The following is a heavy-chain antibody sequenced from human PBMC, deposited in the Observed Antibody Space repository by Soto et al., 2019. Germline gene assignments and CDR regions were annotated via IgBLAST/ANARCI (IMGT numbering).Heavy chain of an antibody. CDR1: GFTFSSYA. CDR3: ARLNPIAAAFDY. CDR2: ISSNGGST. Sequence: EVQLVESGGGLVQPGGFLRLSCAASGFTFSSYAMHWVRQAPGKGLEYVSAISSNGGSTHYANSVKGRFTISRDNSKNTLYLQMGSLRAEDMAVYYCARLNPIAAAFDYWGQGTLVTVSS. V-gene: IGHV3-64*01. D-gene: IGHD6-13*01. J-gene: IGHJ4*02.